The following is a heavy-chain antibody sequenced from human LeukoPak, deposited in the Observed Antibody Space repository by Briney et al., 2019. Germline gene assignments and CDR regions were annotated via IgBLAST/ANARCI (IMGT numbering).Heavy chain of an antibody. J-gene: IGHJ4*02. CDR1: GGSVSGGSISSYY. D-gene: IGHD5-18*01. CDR2: IAYTGST. Sequence: SETLSLTCTVSGGSVSGGSISSYYWSWIRQPPGKGLEWIGFIAYTGSTNYNPSLKSRVTISVDTSKNQFSLKLSSVTAADTAVYYCARGSGDTAIDYWGQGTLVTVSS. CDR3: ARGSGDTAIDY. V-gene: IGHV4-59*08.